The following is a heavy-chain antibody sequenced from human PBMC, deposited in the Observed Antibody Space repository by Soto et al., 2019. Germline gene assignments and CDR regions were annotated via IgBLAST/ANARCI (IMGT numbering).Heavy chain of an antibody. CDR3: ATWHEREHAYDV. Sequence: TGGSLRLSCAAFGLTISGKKYVAWVRQAPGKGLEWVSGLYDVDGSFYADSVRGRFTTSSDSSKTTVYLQMNDLRPDDTAVYYCATWHEREHAYDVWGQGTTVTVSS. J-gene: IGHJ3*01. CDR2: LYDVDGS. D-gene: IGHD1-1*01. V-gene: IGHV3-53*01. CDR1: GLTISGKKY.